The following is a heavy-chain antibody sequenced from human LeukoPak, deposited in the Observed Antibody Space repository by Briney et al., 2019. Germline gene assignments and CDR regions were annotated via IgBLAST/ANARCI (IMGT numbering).Heavy chain of an antibody. CDR2: ISAYNGNT. V-gene: IGHV1-18*01. CDR1: GYTFTSYG. D-gene: IGHD2-2*02. J-gene: IGHJ5*02. CDR3: AISPRIVVVPAAISGWFDP. Sequence: VASVKVSCKPSGYTFTSYGFSWVRQAPGQGLGWTGLISAYNGNTNYAQRLQGRVTMTTDTSTSTAYMELRSLRSDDTAVYYCAISPRIVVVPAAISGWFDPWGQGTLVTVSS.